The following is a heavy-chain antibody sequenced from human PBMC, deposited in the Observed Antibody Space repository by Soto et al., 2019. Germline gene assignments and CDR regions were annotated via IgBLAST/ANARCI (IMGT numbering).Heavy chain of an antibody. D-gene: IGHD2-21*01. CDR1: GGSISSYY. J-gene: IGHJ4*01. CDR3: ARGVIH. CDR2: XYYXXSK. Sequence: XXTLTLTCTVSGGSISSYYWSWIRQPPGXXXXXIXXXYYXXSKXXXXXXXSXXXXXXXTYRNKFSMIVNSVTAADAAVYYCARGVIHWGQGTMVTVSS. V-gene: IGHV4-59*12.